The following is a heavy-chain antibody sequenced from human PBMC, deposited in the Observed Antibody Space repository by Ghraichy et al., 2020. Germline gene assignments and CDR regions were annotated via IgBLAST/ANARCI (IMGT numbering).Heavy chain of an antibody. CDR2: IIPILGIA. Sequence: AVKVSCKASGGTFSSYAIRWVRQAPGQGLEWMGRIIPILGIANYAQKFQGRVTITADKSTSTAYMELSSLRSEDTAVYYCARERRDGGGGSFDYWGQGTLVTVSS. J-gene: IGHJ4*02. D-gene: IGHD4-23*01. CDR1: GGTFSSYA. V-gene: IGHV1-69*04. CDR3: ARERRDGGGGSFDY.